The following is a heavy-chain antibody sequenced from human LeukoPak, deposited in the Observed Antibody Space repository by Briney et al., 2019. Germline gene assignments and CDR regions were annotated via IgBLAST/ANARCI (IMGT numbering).Heavy chain of an antibody. CDR2: IYYSGST. Sequence: SETLSLTCTVSGGSISSSSYYWGLIRQPPGKGLEWIGSIYYSGSTNYNPSLKSRVTISVDTSKNQFSLKLSSVTAADTAVYYCARDSTYYYDSSGFYYNYHGMDVWGQGTTVTVSS. CDR1: GGSISSSSYY. V-gene: IGHV4-39*07. D-gene: IGHD3-22*01. CDR3: ARDSTYYYDSSGFYYNYHGMDV. J-gene: IGHJ6*02.